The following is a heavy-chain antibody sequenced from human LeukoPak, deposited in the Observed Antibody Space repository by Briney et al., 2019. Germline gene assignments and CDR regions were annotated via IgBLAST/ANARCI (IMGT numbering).Heavy chain of an antibody. CDR3: AKGSYREDL. D-gene: IGHD4-11*01. Sequence: GGSLRLSRVVSGFMFSNYGMHWVRQAPGKGLEWVAFIWYDGSIIYYGDSVRGRFTISRDDSKNTLYLQMNSLRPEDTAIYYCAKGSYREDLWGQGTMVTVSP. CDR1: GFMFSNYG. V-gene: IGHV3-30*02. CDR2: IWYDGSII. J-gene: IGHJ3*01.